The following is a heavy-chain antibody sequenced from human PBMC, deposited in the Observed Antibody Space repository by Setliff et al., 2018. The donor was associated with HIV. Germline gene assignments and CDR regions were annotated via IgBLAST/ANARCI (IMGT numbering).Heavy chain of an antibody. D-gene: IGHD2-2*01. CDR3: ATYESSWREPAPT. J-gene: IGHJ5*02. CDR2: VYTSGSP. V-gene: IGHV4-61*02. CDR1: GGSISSGSYY. Sequence: SETLSLTCTVSGGSISSGSYYWSWIRQPARKGLEWIGRVYTSGSPNYNPSLKSRVSISIDTSKNQFSLKLSSVTAADTAVYYCATYESSWREPAPTWGQGTLVTVSS.